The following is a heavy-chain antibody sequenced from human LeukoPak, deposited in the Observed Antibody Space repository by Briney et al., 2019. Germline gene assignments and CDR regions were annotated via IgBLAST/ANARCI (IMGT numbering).Heavy chain of an antibody. CDR2: ISSSSSYI. V-gene: IGHV3-21*01. CDR1: GFTFSSYS. CDR3: ARDPTTVTTFYGAFDI. D-gene: IGHD4-17*01. J-gene: IGHJ3*02. Sequence: GGSLRLSCAASGFTFSSYSMNWVRQAPGKGLEWVSSISSSSSYIYYADSVKGRFTISRGNAKNSLYLQMNSLRAEDTAVYYCARDPTTVTTFYGAFDIWGQETMVTVSS.